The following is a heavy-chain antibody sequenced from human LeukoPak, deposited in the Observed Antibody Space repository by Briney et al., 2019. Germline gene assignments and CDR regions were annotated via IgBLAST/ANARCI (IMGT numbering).Heavy chain of an antibody. CDR1: GFTFSSYG. CDR3: AKRIYDFWSGYGMDV. D-gene: IGHD3-3*01. V-gene: IGHV3-30*18. J-gene: IGHJ6*02. CDR2: ISYDGSNK. Sequence: GGSLRLSCAASGFTFSSYGMHWVRQAPGKGLEWVAVISYDGSNKYYADSVKGRFTISRDNSKNTLYLRMNSLRAEDTAVYYCAKRIYDFWSGYGMDVWGQGTTVTVSS.